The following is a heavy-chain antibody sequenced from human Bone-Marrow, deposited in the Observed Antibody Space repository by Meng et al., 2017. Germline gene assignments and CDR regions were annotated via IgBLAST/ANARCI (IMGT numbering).Heavy chain of an antibody. CDR3: ARGSDPYDYVWGSYRYKYYFEY. J-gene: IGHJ4*02. CDR2: ISYDGSNK. CDR1: GFTFSSYS. Sequence: GESLKISCATSGFTFSSYSMHCVRQAPGKGPEWVAVISYDGSNKYYADSVKGRFTISRDNAKNSLYLQMNSLRAEDTAVYYCARGSDPYDYVWGSYRYKYYFEYWGQGTLVT. D-gene: IGHD3-16*02. V-gene: IGHV3-30*07.